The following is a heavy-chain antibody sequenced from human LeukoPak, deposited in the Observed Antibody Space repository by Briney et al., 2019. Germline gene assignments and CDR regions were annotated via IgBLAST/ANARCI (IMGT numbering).Heavy chain of an antibody. V-gene: IGHV3-20*04. Sequence: GTPRLSCVVSGVKPYDYAMTSVPHAPGKGRECVGGLNWNGATSRYAESVTGRFTISRNNAKYSVDLQMNAVPTEDTALYFCAKVAVSIEDGQLDSWGGGPLVVVSS. D-gene: IGHD1-1*01. CDR3: AKVAVSIEDGQLDS. CDR2: LNWNGATS. CDR1: GVKPYDYA. J-gene: IGHJ4*02.